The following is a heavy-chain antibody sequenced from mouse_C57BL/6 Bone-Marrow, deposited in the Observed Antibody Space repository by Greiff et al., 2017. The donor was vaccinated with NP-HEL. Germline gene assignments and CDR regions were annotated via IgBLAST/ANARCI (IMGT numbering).Heavy chain of an antibody. CDR2: IYPGGGYT. D-gene: IGHD2-2*01. V-gene: IGHV1-63*01. J-gene: IGHJ2*01. CDR1: GYTFTNYW. Sequence: QVQLQQSGAELVRPGTSVKMSCKASGYTFTNYWIGWAKQRPGHGLEWIGDIYPGGGYTNYNEKFKGKATLTADKSSSTAYMQFSSLTSEDSAIYYCARRRDGYDDYWGQGTTLTVSS. CDR3: ARRRDGYDDY.